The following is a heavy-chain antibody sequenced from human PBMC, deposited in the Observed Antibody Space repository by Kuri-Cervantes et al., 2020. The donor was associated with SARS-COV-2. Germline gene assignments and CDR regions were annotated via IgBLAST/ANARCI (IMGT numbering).Heavy chain of an antibody. J-gene: IGHJ4*02. Sequence: ASVKVSYKDSRYTFTSYCISWVRQAPGQGLEWMGRISVYNGNKNYAQMLQGTVTMTTDTSTSTAYMELRGLRSDDTAVCYCARGFRRWVSDYWGQGTLVTVSS. CDR2: ISVYNGNK. V-gene: IGHV1-18*01. D-gene: IGHD4-23*01. CDR3: ARGFRRWVSDY. CDR1: RYTFTSYC.